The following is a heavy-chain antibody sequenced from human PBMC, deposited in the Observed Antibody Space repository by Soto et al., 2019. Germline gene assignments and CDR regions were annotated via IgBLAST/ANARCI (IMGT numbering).Heavy chain of an antibody. Sequence: LRLSCAASGFTFSSYAMSWVRQAPGKGLEWVSAISGSGGSTYYADSVKGRFTISRDNSKNTLYLQMNSLRAEDTAVYYCAKSLYYYDTLDYWGHGTLVTVSS. CDR2: ISGSGGST. D-gene: IGHD3-22*01. CDR3: AKSLYYYDTLDY. J-gene: IGHJ4*01. CDR1: GFTFSSYA. V-gene: IGHV3-23*01.